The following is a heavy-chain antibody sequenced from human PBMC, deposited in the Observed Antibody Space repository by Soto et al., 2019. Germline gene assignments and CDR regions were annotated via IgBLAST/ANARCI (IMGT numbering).Heavy chain of an antibody. CDR1: GFTFSSYA. CDR3: AKRPLGTGSYFDY. J-gene: IGHJ4*02. Sequence: EVQLLESGGGLVQPGGSLRLSCAASGFTFSSYAMSWVRQAPGKGLEWVSTISDNGASTSYADSVRGRFTISRDSSKNTLYLQMNSLSAEDTALYYCAKRPLGTGSYFDYWGQGTLVIVSS. D-gene: IGHD2-8*02. CDR2: ISDNGAST. V-gene: IGHV3-23*01.